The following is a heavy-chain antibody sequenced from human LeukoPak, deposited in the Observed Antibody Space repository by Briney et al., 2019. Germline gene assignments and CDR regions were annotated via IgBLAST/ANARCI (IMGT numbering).Heavy chain of an antibody. J-gene: IGHJ4*02. CDR2: IISYGNIT. V-gene: IGHV3-74*01. CDR3: ARVRATFSPHFDN. Sequence: PGGSLTLSCAASGFTFSSYWMHWVRHAPGKGLMWVSRIISYGNITNYAESVKGRFTISRDNAKNTQYLQMNSLRAEDTAVYYCARVRATFSPHFDNWGQGTLVAVSS. D-gene: IGHD5-12*01. CDR1: GFTFSSYW.